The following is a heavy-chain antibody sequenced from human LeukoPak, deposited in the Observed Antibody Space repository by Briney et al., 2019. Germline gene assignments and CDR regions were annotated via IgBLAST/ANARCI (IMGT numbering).Heavy chain of an antibody. CDR3: AKDGAWLRFDD. V-gene: IGHV3-23*01. Sequence: PGGSLRLSCAASGITFSSYSMNWVRQAPGKGLEWVSGISPGGPTYYADSVKGRFTISRDDSKNTLYLQMKNLRAEDTAIYYCAKDGAWLRFDDWGQGILVTVSS. J-gene: IGHJ4*02. CDR1: GITFSSYS. CDR2: ISPGGPT. D-gene: IGHD5-12*01.